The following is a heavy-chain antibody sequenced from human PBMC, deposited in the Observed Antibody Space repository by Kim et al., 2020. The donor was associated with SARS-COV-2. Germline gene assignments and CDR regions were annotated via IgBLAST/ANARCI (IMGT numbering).Heavy chain of an antibody. CDR3: AKWRRRIQLWIRDYGIDV. J-gene: IGHJ6*02. Sequence: GGSLRLSCAASGFTVSSNYMSWVRQAPGKGLEWVSVIYSGGSTYYADSVTGRFTISRDNSKNTLYLQINTLKAEETAVYYCAKWRRRIQLWIRDYGIDVWGQGATVTVSS. V-gene: IGHV3-53*01. D-gene: IGHD5-18*01. CDR2: IYSGGST. CDR1: GFTVSSNY.